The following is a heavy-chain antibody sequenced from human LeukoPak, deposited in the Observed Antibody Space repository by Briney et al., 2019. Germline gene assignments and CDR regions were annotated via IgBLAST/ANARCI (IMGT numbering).Heavy chain of an antibody. D-gene: IGHD6-19*01. J-gene: IGHJ3*02. CDR1: GGSISSYY. V-gene: IGHV4-4*07. CDR2: IYTSGST. Sequence: SETLSLTCTVSGGSISSYYWSWIRQPAGKGLEWIGRIYTSGSTHYNPSLKSRVTMSVDTSKNQFSLKLSSVTAADTAVYYCARGSVAGDDDAFDIWGQGTMVTVSS. CDR3: ARGSVAGDDDAFDI.